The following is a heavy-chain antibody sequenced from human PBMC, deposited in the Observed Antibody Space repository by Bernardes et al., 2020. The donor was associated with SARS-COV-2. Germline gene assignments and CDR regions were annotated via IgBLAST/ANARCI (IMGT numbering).Heavy chain of an antibody. CDR2: VSSSRNS. V-gene: IGHV4-39*01. Sequence: SESMSLTFTVSGASISSTNYYWGWLHQSPGQGLEWIGSVSSSRNSYYNPSLQSRVRASVDTSKNQFSLRLSFVTAADTAVYYCAGSSCGIDCYIGGLRSWDYGMDVWGQGTTVTVSS. J-gene: IGHJ6*02. CDR1: GASISSTNYY. D-gene: IGHD2-21*02. CDR3: AGSSCGIDCYIGGLRSWDYGMDV.